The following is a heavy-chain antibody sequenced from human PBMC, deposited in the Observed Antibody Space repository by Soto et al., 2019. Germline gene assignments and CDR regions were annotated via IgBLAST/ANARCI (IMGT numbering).Heavy chain of an antibody. D-gene: IGHD2-2*01. CDR1: GGTFSSYA. V-gene: IGHV1-69*01. CDR3: ARGGREIVVVPAAIYYYYGMDV. CDR2: IIPIFGTA. J-gene: IGHJ6*02. Sequence: QVQLVQSGAEVKKPGSSVKVSCKASGGTFSSYAISWVRQAPGQGLEWMGGIIPIFGTANYAQKFQGRVTITADESTSTAYMELSSLRSEDTAVYYCARGGREIVVVPAAIYYYYGMDVWGQGTTVTVSS.